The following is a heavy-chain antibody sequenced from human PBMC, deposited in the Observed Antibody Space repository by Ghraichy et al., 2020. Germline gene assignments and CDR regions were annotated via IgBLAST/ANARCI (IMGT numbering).Heavy chain of an antibody. CDR3: AKDVTMSHR. Sequence: GGSLRLSCAASGFTFSSYGMHWVRQAPGKGLEWVAVISYDGSNKYYADSVKGRFTISRDNSKNTLYLQMNSLRAEDTAVYYCAKDVTMSHRWGQGTLVTVSS. D-gene: IGHD3-10*02. CDR2: ISYDGSNK. J-gene: IGHJ5*02. CDR1: GFTFSSYG. V-gene: IGHV3-30*18.